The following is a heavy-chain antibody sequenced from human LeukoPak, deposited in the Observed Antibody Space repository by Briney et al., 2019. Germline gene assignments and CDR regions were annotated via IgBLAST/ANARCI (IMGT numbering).Heavy chain of an antibody. J-gene: IGHJ4*02. CDR3: ATMTTVTMYSYYFDS. D-gene: IGHD4-11*01. CDR2: ISGSGST. Sequence: SETLSLTCSVSGDSISYFYWSWIRQAAGKGLEWIGRISGSGSTDYNASLKSRVTMSVDTSKNQLSLKVISVTAADTAVYSCATMTTVTMYSYYFDSRGQGTLVTVS. CDR1: GDSISYFY. V-gene: IGHV4-4*07.